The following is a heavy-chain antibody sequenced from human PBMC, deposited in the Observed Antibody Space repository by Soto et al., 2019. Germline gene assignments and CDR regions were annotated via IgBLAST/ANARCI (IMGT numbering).Heavy chain of an antibody. J-gene: IGHJ6*02. CDR3: ARRKGIVVVTAIEDYYYYGMDV. V-gene: IGHV5-10-1*03. D-gene: IGHD2-21*02. Sequence: EVQLVQSGAEVKKPGESLRISCKGSGYSFTSYWISWVRQMPGKGLEWMGRIDPSDSYTNYSPSFQGHVTISADKSISTAYLQWSSLKASDTAMYYCARRKGIVVVTAIEDYYYYGMDVWGQGTTVTVSS. CDR2: IDPSDSYT. CDR1: GYSFTSYW.